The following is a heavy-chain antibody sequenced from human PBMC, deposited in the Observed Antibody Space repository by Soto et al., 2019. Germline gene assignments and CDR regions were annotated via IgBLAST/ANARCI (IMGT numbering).Heavy chain of an antibody. CDR1: GFSFTTTRMG. CDR3: AQRDSTGTTTYFDS. CDR2: IYWDGES. Sequence: QITLKEAGPTLVKPTEPLTLTCTFSGFSFTTTRMGVGWTRQPPGKALEWLAIIYWDGESRYNPLLRRRLTLTEDTSKNQVVLTMTTMDPKDTATYYCAQRDSTGTTTYFDSWGQGIPVTVAS. V-gene: IGHV2-5*02. D-gene: IGHD1-1*01. J-gene: IGHJ4*02.